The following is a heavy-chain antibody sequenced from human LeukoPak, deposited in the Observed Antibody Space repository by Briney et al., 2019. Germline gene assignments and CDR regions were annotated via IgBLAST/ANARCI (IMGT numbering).Heavy chain of an antibody. J-gene: IGHJ6*02. Sequence: GGSLRLSCAASGFTFSSYEMNWVRQAPGEGLEWVSYISSSGSTIYYADSVKGRFTISRDDAKNSLYLQMNSLRAEDTAVYYCARDRWYYGSGSYSGMDVWGQGTTVTVSS. D-gene: IGHD3-10*01. V-gene: IGHV3-48*03. CDR2: ISSSGSTI. CDR3: ARDRWYYGSGSYSGMDV. CDR1: GFTFSSYE.